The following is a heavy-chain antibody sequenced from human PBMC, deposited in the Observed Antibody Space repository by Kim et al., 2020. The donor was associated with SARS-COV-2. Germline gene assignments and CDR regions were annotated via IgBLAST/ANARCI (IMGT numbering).Heavy chain of an antibody. CDR3: TTDLKVPAAISYYYYGMDV. CDR1: GFTFSNAW. J-gene: IGHJ6*02. D-gene: IGHD2-2*02. CDR2: IKSKTDGGTT. V-gene: IGHV3-15*01. Sequence: GGSLRLSCAASGFTFSNAWMSWVRQAPGKGLEWVGRIKSKTDGGTTDYAAPVKGRFTISRDDSKNTLYLQMNSLKTEDTAVYYCTTDLKVPAAISYYYYGMDVWGQGTTVTVSS.